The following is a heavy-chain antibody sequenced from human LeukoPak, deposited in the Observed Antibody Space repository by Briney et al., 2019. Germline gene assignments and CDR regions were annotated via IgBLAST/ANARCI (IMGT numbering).Heavy chain of an antibody. CDR1: GYTFTSYY. CDR2: INPSGGST. J-gene: IGHJ3*02. Sequence: ASVKVSCKASGYTFTSYYMHWVRQAPGQGLEWMGIINPSGGSTSYAQKFQGRVTMTRDMSTSTVYMELSSLRSEDTAVYYCASGDTVTTPSDAFDIWGQGTMVTVSS. D-gene: IGHD4-17*01. V-gene: IGHV1-46*01. CDR3: ASGDTVTTPSDAFDI.